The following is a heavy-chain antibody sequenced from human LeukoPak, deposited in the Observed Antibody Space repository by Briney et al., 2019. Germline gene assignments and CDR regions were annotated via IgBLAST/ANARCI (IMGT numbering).Heavy chain of an antibody. V-gene: IGHV3-30*04. CDR3: ARDGLSSSWYTGNWFDP. J-gene: IGHJ5*02. D-gene: IGHD6-13*01. Sequence: GGSLRLSCAASGFTFSNYAMHWVRQAPGKGLEWVAVISYDGSNKYYADSVKGRFTISRDNSKNTLYLQMNSLRAEDTAVYYCARDGLSSSWYTGNWFDPWGQGTLVTVSS. CDR2: ISYDGSNK. CDR1: GFTFSNYA.